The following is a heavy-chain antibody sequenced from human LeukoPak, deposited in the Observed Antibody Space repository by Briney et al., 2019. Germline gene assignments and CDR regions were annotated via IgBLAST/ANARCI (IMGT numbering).Heavy chain of an antibody. Sequence: PGRSLRLSCAASGFTFSSYAMHWVRQAPGKGLEWVAVISYDGRNKYYADSVEGRFTISREKSKNTLYLQMNSLRAEDTAVYYCARDRWLESLDYYYGMDVWGQGTTVTVSS. CDR3: ARDRWLESLDYYYGMDV. CDR2: ISYDGRNK. V-gene: IGHV3-30*04. J-gene: IGHJ6*02. CDR1: GFTFSSYA. D-gene: IGHD6-19*01.